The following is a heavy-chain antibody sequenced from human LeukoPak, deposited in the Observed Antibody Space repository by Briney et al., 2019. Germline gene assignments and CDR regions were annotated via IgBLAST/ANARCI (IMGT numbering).Heavy chain of an antibody. CDR3: AETYSYGYYYYMGV. CDR2: IYTSGST. CDR1: GGSISSGSYY. V-gene: IGHV4-61*02. D-gene: IGHD5-18*01. Sequence: PSETLSLTCTVSGGSISSGSYYWSWIRQPAGKGLEWIGRIYTSGSTNYNPSLKSRVTISVDTSKNQFSLKLNSVTAADTAVYYCAETYSYGYYYYMGVWGKGTTVTISS. J-gene: IGHJ6*03.